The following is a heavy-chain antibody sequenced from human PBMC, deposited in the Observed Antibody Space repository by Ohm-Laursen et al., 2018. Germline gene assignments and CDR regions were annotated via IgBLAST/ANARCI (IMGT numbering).Heavy chain of an antibody. D-gene: IGHD4-17*01. J-gene: IGHJ5*02. CDR2: IYYSGST. Sequence: GTLSLTCTVSGGSISSYYWSWIRQPPGKGLEWIGYIYYSGSTNYNPSLKSRVTISVDTSKNQFSLKLSSVTAADTAVYYCARDRTLGYGDYNWFDPWGQGTLVTVSS. V-gene: IGHV4-59*01. CDR1: GGSISSYY. CDR3: ARDRTLGYGDYNWFDP.